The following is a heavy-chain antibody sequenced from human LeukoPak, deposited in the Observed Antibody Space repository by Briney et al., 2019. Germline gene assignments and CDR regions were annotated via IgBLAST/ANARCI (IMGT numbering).Heavy chain of an antibody. CDR2: IYSGGST. D-gene: IGHD5/OR15-5a*01. Sequence: GGSLRLSCAASEFSFGSNYMTWVRQAPGKGLEWVSLIYSGGSTYYADSVKGRFTISRDNSKNTLYIQMNSLRAEDTAVYYCARGPSVYHNTGGQGTLVTVSS. CDR1: EFSFGSNY. J-gene: IGHJ4*02. CDR3: ARGPSVYHNT. V-gene: IGHV3-66*01.